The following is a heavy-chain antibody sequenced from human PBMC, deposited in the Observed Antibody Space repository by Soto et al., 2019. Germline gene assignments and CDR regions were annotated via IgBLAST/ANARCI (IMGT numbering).Heavy chain of an antibody. Sequence: PGGSLRLSCAASGFTFSSYAMSWVRQAPGKGLEWVSAISGSGGSTYYADSVKGRFTISRDNSKNTLYLQMNSLRAEDTAVYYCAKDIVATDYYYYYGMDVWGQGTTVTVSS. J-gene: IGHJ6*02. V-gene: IGHV3-23*01. CDR2: ISGSGGST. CDR3: AKDIVATDYYYYYGMDV. D-gene: IGHD5-12*01. CDR1: GFTFSSYA.